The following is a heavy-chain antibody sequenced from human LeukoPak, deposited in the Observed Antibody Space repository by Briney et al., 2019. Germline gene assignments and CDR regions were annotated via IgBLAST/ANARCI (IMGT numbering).Heavy chain of an antibody. Sequence: ASVKVSCKASGYTFTGYYMHWVRQAPGQGLEWMGWINPNSGGTNYAQKFQGRVTMTRDTSISTAYMELSRLRSDDTAVYYCARMTIDIVVVPAAILYDYWGQGTWSPSPQ. CDR3: ARMTIDIVVVPAAILYDY. J-gene: IGHJ4*02. CDR1: GYTFTGYY. D-gene: IGHD2-2*01. V-gene: IGHV1-2*02. CDR2: INPNSGGT.